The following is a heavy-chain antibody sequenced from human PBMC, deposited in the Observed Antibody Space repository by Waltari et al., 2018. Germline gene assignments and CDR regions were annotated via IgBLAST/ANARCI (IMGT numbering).Heavy chain of an antibody. CDR1: GFGHSNFG. Sequence: QIQMGASGAVLVEPGMSLRPACAASGFGHSNFGMHLVHQSPCNVLECVALALFYGIKTDYADSVRGRFTISRDNSKNTLYLDINHLRVDDTCIYYCPKDAFGNTYLYHWGQGTVVTVSS. CDR3: PKDAFGNTYLYH. CDR2: ALFYGIKT. V-gene: IGHV3-30*18. J-gene: IGHJ5*02. D-gene: IGHD3-10*01.